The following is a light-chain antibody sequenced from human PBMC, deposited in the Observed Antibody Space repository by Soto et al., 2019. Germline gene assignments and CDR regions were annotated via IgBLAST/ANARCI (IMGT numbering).Light chain of an antibody. J-gene: IGLJ3*02. CDR3: CSYAGIYAWV. V-gene: IGLV2-11*01. CDR1: SSDVGGYNF. CDR2: DVS. Sequence: QSVLTQPRSVSGSPGQSVTISCTGTSSDVGGYNFVSWYQQHPGKAPKLMIYDVSKRPSGVPDRFSGSKSGKTASLTISGLQAEDEADYYCCSYAGIYAWVFGGGTKLTVL.